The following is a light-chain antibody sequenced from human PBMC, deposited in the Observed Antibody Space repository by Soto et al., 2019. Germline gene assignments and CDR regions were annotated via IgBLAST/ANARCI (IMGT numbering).Light chain of an antibody. CDR1: SSNIGINY. J-gene: IGLJ1*01. CDR3: GTWVSSLSVYV. V-gene: IGLV1-51*01. Sequence: QSVLTQPPSVSAAPGQKITISCSGSSSNIGINYVSWFQHLPGTAPKLLMYDNNKRPSGIPDRFSGSKSGTSATLGITGLQTGDEADYYCGTWVSSLSVYVFGTGTKVTVL. CDR2: DNN.